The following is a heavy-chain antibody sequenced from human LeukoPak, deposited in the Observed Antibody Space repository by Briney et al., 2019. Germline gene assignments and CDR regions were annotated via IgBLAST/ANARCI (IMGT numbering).Heavy chain of an antibody. J-gene: IGHJ5*02. Sequence: ASVKVSRKASGYTFTSYGISWVRQAPGQGLEWMGWISAYNGNTNYAQKLQGRVTMTTDTSTSTAYRELRSLRSDDTAVYYCARGPLDDIAAAGTDWFDPWGQGTLVTVSS. CDR1: GYTFTSYG. CDR3: ARGPLDDIAAAGTDWFDP. D-gene: IGHD6-13*01. CDR2: ISAYNGNT. V-gene: IGHV1-18*01.